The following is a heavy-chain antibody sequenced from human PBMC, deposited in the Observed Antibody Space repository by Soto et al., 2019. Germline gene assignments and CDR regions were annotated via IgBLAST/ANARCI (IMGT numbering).Heavy chain of an antibody. J-gene: IGHJ4*02. CDR1: GFTFSSYS. D-gene: IGHD3-3*01. CDR2: ISSSSSTI. CDR3: ARVNFRFWSGYPNFDY. Sequence: GGSLRLSCAASGFTFSSYSMNCVRQSPGKGLEWVSYISSSSSTIYYADSVKGRFTISRDNAKNSLYLQMNSLRAEDTAVYYCARVNFRFWSGYPNFDYWGQGTLLTVSS. V-gene: IGHV3-48*01.